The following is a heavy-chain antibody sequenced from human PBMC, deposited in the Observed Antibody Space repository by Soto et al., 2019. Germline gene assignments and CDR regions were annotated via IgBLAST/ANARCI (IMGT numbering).Heavy chain of an antibody. CDR1: GFTFSSYG. Sequence: EVQLLESGGGLVQPGGSLRLSCAASGFTFSSYGMSWVRQAPGKGLEWVSGISGSGGSTYYADFVKGRFTISRDNPKKTRDLQMNSRRAEDTDVYYCAKEGGYSSGRGYFDYWGQGTLVTVSS. J-gene: IGHJ4*02. V-gene: IGHV3-23*01. CDR2: ISGSGGST. D-gene: IGHD6-25*01. CDR3: AKEGGYSSGRGYFDY.